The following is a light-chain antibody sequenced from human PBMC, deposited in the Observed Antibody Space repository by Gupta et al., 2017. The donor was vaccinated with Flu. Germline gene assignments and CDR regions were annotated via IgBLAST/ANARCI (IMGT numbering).Light chain of an antibody. J-gene: IGLJ1*01. V-gene: IGLV1-47*01. Sequence: QSVMTQPPSASGTPGQRVTISCSGGTFDIGNNYVSWFQQLPGTAPKLLIYRNNQRPSGVPDRFSGSKSGTSASLAISGLRSEDGADYYCAAWHNSRNGYVFGTGTKVTVL. CDR2: RNN. CDR1: TFDIGNNY. CDR3: AAWHNSRNGYV.